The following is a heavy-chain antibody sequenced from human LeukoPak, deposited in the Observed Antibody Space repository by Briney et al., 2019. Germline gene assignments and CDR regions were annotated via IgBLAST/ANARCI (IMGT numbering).Heavy chain of an antibody. Sequence: PGGSLRLSCAASGFTFSSYGMHWVRQAPGKGLEWVAVISYDGSNKYYADSVKGRFTISRDNSKNTLYLQMNSLRAEDTAVYYCARDETTPYGYDYWGQGTLVTVSS. V-gene: IGHV3-30*03. CDR1: GFTFSSYG. J-gene: IGHJ4*02. D-gene: IGHD1-14*01. CDR2: ISYDGSNK. CDR3: ARDETTPYGYDY.